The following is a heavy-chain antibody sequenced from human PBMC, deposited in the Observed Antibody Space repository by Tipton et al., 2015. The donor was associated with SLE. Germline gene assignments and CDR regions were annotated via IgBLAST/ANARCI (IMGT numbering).Heavy chain of an antibody. D-gene: IGHD4-17*01. CDR2: LSSSGTYF. CDR1: GFSFSTYT. J-gene: IGHJ4*02. Sequence: SLRLSCAASGFSFSTYTMNWVRQAPGKGLEWVSSLSSSGTYFYYSDSVKGRFTISRDNAQNSVYLQMNSLRAEDTAVYFCARANLMTTVPRGFDFWGQGALVTVSS. CDR3: ARANLMTTVPRGFDF. V-gene: IGHV3-21*01.